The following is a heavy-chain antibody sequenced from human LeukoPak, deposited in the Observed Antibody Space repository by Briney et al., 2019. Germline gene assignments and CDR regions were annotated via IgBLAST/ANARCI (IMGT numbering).Heavy chain of an antibody. V-gene: IGHV3-7*01. CDR3: VKVAHYYYGSESYYFFEH. Sequence: GGSLRLSCAASGFTFSSYEMNWVRQAPGKGLEWVANIKQDGTEKYYVDSVKGRFTISRDNAKNSLYLQMNSLRVEDTAIYYCVKVAHYYYGSESYYFFEHWGQGTPVTASS. CDR1: GFTFSSYE. J-gene: IGHJ4*02. CDR2: IKQDGTEK. D-gene: IGHD3-10*01.